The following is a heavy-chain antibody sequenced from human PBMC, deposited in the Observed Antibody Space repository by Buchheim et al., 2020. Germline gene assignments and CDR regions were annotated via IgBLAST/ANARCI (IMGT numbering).Heavy chain of an antibody. D-gene: IGHD2-15*01. V-gene: IGHV3-30*04. Sequence: QVQLVESGGGVVQPGRSLRLSCAASGFTFSSYAMHWVRQAPGKGLEWVAVISYDGSNKYYADSVKGRFTISRDNSKNTLYLQMNSLRAEDTAVYYCAREGFPYYYYYHGMDVWGQGTT. CDR3: AREGFPYYYYYHGMDV. CDR2: ISYDGSNK. CDR1: GFTFSSYA. J-gene: IGHJ6*02.